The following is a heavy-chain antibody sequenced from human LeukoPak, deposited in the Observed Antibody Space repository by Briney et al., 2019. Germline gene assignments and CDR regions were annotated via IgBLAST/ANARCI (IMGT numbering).Heavy chain of an antibody. D-gene: IGHD6-19*01. J-gene: IGHJ4*01. CDR3: ARRIAVAGTVSFDY. V-gene: IGHV4-59*08. CDR2: IYNSGST. Sequence: SETLSLTCTVSGASISSYYWSWIRQPPGKGLEWIGDIYNSGSTNYNPSLKSRVTISIDTSKNQFSLKLSSVTAADTAVYYCARRIAVAGTVSFDYWXXXTLVTVSS. CDR1: GASISSYY.